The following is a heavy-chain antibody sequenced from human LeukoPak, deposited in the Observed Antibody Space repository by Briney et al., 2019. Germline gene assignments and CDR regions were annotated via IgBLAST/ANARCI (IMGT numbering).Heavy chain of an antibody. Sequence: ASVKVSCKASGGTFSSYAISWVRQAPGQGLEWMGGIIPIFGTANYAPKFQGRVTITADESTSTAYMELSSLRSEDTAVYYCARAQYCGGDCYPPDYYYGMDVWGQGTTVTVSS. V-gene: IGHV1-69*13. CDR2: IIPIFGTA. CDR3: ARAQYCGGDCYPPDYYYGMDV. CDR1: GGTFSSYA. D-gene: IGHD2-21*02. J-gene: IGHJ6*02.